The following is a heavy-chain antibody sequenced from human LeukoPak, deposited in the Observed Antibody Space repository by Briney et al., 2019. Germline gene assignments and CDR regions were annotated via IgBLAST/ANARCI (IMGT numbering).Heavy chain of an antibody. D-gene: IGHD6-19*01. V-gene: IGHV4-34*01. CDR1: GGCFNGYS. J-gene: IGHJ4*02. Sequence: NPSETLSLTCAVYGGCFNGYSWSWIRQPPGKGLEWIGEINHSGSANYNPSLKSRVTISLDTSKNQFSLKLSSVTAADTAVYYCAIWAVVAERAYWGQGTLVTVSS. CDR2: INHSGSA. CDR3: AIWAVVAERAY.